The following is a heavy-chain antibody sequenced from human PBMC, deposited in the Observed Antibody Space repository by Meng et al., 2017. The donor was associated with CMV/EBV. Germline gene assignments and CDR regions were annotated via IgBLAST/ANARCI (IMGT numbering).Heavy chain of an antibody. CDR2: IYYSGST. CDR1: GGSISSSSYY. CDR3: ASYGYSGYYYYYGMDV. D-gene: IGHD5-12*01. Sequence: SETLSLTCTVSGGSISSSSYYWGWIRQPPGKGLEWIGSIYYSGSTYYNPSLKSRVTISVDTSKNQFSLKLSSVTAADTAVYYCASYGYSGYYYYYGMDVWGQGTTVTVSS. J-gene: IGHJ6*02. V-gene: IGHV4-39*07.